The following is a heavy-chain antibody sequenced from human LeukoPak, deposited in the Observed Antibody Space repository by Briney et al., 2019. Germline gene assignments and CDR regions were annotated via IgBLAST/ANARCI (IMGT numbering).Heavy chain of an antibody. D-gene: IGHD4-17*01. J-gene: IGHJ4*02. CDR3: ATPLTTVTTGIDY. Sequence: GGSLRLSCAVSGFTFSSYWTHWVRQAPGKGLVWVSRINTDGSSLIYADSVKGRFTISRDNAKNTLYLQMNSLRAEDTAVYYCATPLTTVTTGIDYWGQGTLVTVSS. CDR1: GFTFSSYW. V-gene: IGHV3-74*01. CDR2: INTDGSSL.